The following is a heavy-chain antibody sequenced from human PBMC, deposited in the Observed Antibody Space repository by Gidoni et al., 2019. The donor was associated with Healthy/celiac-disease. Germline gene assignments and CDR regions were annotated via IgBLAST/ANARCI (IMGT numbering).Heavy chain of an antibody. CDR2: HSSSCSYL. V-gene: IGHV3-21*01. Sequence: EVQLVESGGGLVKPGGSLRLSCAASGFTFSSYSMNWVRQAPGKGVEWVSSHSSSCSYLYYADSVKGRFTISRDNGKNSLYLQMNSLRAEDTAVYYCASRRPWQWTDLDYFYYWGQGTLVTVSS. J-gene: IGHJ4*02. CDR3: ASRRPWQWTDLDYFYY. CDR1: GFTFSSYS. D-gene: IGHD6-19*01.